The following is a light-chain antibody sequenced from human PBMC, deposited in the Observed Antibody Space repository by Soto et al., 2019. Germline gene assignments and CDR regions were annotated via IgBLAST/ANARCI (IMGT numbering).Light chain of an antibody. CDR2: DAS. J-gene: IGKJ4*01. V-gene: IGKV1-5*01. CDR1: QSLNSR. Sequence: DIQLTQSPSTLSASVGDRVTLTCRAAQSLNSRLAWYQHRPGKAPRLLIYDASTLESGVPSRFSGSGSGTDFTLTISSLQPEDFATYYCQQFNIYPLTFGGGTKVDIK. CDR3: QQFNIYPLT.